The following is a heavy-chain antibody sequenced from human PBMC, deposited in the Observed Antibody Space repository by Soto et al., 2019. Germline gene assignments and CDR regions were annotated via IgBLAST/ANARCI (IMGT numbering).Heavy chain of an antibody. J-gene: IGHJ4*02. CDR1: GGSIGSYY. D-gene: IGHD3-3*01. V-gene: IGHV4-59*08. CDR3: ARTEAYYDFWSGYLDY. Sequence: PSVTLALTCTVSGGSIGSYYWSWIRQPPGKGLEWIGYIYYSGSTYYNPSLKSRVTISVDTSKNQFSLKLSSVTAADTAVYYCARTEAYYDFWSGYLDYWGPGTLVTSPQ. CDR2: IYYSGST.